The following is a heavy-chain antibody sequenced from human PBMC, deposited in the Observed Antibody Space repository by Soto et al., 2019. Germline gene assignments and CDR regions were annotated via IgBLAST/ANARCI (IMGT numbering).Heavy chain of an antibody. CDR2: IIPILGIA. CDR3: AIHPAYSSSWYGWFDP. Sequence: SVKVSCKASGGTFSSYTISWVRQAPGQGLEWMGRIIPILGIANYAQKFQGRVTITADKSTSTAYMELSSLRSEDTAVYYCAIHPAYSSSWYGWFDPWGQGTLVTVSS. V-gene: IGHV1-69*02. CDR1: GGTFSSYT. J-gene: IGHJ5*02. D-gene: IGHD6-13*01.